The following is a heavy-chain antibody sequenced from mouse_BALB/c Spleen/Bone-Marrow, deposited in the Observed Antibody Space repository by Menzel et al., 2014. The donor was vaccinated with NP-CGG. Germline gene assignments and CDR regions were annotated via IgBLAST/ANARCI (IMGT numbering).Heavy chain of an antibody. V-gene: IGHV1-59*01. CDR2: IYPSDSYT. D-gene: IGHD1-1*01. CDR1: DYTFTSYW. Sequence: VKLMESGADLVRPGASVKLSCKASDYTFTSYWINWVKQRPGQGLEWIGNIYPSDSYTNYNQKFRDKATLTVDTSSSTAYMQLSSPTSEDSAVYYCTRQDYYGNSYWYFDVWGAGTTVTVSS. J-gene: IGHJ1*01. CDR3: TRQDYYGNSYWYFDV.